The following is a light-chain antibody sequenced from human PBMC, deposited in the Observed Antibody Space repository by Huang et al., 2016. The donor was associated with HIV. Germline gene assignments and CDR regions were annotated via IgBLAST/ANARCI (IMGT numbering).Light chain of an antibody. CDR2: SAS. J-gene: IGKJ1*01. V-gene: IGKV1-39*01. Sequence: DIQMTQSPSSLSASVGDRVTITCRESQSISSYLIWYQQKPGKAPKLLIYSASTLQSGVPSRFSGSGSGTDFTLTISSLQPEDFATYYCQQSYDTPTFGQGTKVEIK. CDR1: QSISSY. CDR3: QQSYDTPT.